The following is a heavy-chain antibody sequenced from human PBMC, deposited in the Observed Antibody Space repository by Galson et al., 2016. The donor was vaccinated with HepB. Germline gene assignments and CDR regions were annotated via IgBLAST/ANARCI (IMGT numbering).Heavy chain of an antibody. D-gene: IGHD5-12*01. V-gene: IGHV2-70*11. J-gene: IGHJ3*02. CDR3: ARRSGYDLSGAFDI. CDR2: IDWDDDK. Sequence: PALVKPTQTLTLTCTFSGFSLSTSGMCVSWIRQPPGKALEWLARIDWDDDKYYSTSLKTRLTISKDTSKNQVVLTMTNMDPVDTATYYCARRSGYDLSGAFDIWGQGTMVTVSS. CDR1: GFSLSTSGMC.